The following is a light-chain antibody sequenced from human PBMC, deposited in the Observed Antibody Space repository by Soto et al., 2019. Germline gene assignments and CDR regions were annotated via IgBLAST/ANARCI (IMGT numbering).Light chain of an antibody. CDR3: QQYGRSGT. Sequence: IVLTHCQDTLSVSPGERATRSFRASQSVRSNLAWYQQKPGQAPRLLIYGASNRATGIPDRFSGSGSGTDFTLTISRLEPEDFAVYYCQQYGRSGTFGQGTKVDIK. CDR1: QSVRSN. J-gene: IGKJ1*01. CDR2: GAS. V-gene: IGKV3-20*01.